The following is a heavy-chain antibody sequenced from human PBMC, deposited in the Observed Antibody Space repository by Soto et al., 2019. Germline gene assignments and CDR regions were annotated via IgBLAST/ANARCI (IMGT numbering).Heavy chain of an antibody. V-gene: IGHV5-51*01. CDR3: ARFVTMVRGVIFHHYYGMDV. J-gene: IGHJ6*02. CDR1: GYSFTSYW. CDR2: IYPGDSDT. D-gene: IGHD3-10*01. Sequence: PGESLKISCKGSGYSFTSYWIGWVRQMPGKGLEWMGIIYPGDSDTRYSPSFQGQVTISADKSISTAYLQWSSLKASDTAMYYCARFVTMVRGVIFHHYYGMDVWGQGPRSPSP.